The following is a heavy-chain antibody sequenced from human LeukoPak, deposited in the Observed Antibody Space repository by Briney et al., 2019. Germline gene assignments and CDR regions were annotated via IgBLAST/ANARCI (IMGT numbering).Heavy chain of an antibody. J-gene: IGHJ4*02. D-gene: IGHD3-22*01. Sequence: PGGSLRLSCAASGFTFSDYYMSWIRQAPGKGLEWVSYISSSGSTIYYADSVKGRFTISRDNAKNSLYLQMNSLRAEDTAVYYCAKDDSSGYYSTFADYWGQGTLVTVSS. V-gene: IGHV3-11*04. CDR3: AKDDSSGYYSTFADY. CDR2: ISSSGSTI. CDR1: GFTFSDYY.